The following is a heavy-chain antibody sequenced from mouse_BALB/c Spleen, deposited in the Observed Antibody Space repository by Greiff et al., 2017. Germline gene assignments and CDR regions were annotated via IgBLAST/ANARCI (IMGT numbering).Heavy chain of an antibody. CDR1: GFTFSSYT. J-gene: IGHJ4*01. D-gene: IGHD1-1*01. CDR2: ISNGGGST. Sequence: EVKVVESGGGLVQPGGSLKLSCAASGFTFSSYTMSWVRQTPEKRLEWVAYISNGGGSTYYPDTVKGRFTISRDNAKNTLYLQMSSLKSEDTAMYYCARHVLRYMDYWGQGTSVTVSS. V-gene: IGHV5-12-2*01. CDR3: ARHVLRYMDY.